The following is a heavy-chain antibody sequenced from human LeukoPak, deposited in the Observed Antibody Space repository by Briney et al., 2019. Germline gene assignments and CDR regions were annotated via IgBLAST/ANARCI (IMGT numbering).Heavy chain of an antibody. CDR2: ISGSGGSI. V-gene: IGHV3-23*01. CDR3: AKQMRVGATSSFDY. D-gene: IGHD1-26*01. CDR1: GFRFNNFA. Sequence: GGSLRLSCAASGFRFNNFAMTWVRLTPGKGLEWVSRISGSGGSIYYAESVKGRFNISRDNSKNTLYLQVNSLRADDTAVYYCAKQMRVGATSSFDYWGQGTLVTVSS. J-gene: IGHJ4*02.